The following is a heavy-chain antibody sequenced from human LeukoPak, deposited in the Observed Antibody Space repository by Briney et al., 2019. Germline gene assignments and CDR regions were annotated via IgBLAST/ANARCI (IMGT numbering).Heavy chain of an antibody. CDR1: GYSISSGSY. J-gene: IGHJ5*02. CDR3: ARPTARLGWFDP. Sequence: PSETLSLTCTVSGYSISSGSYWGWIRQPPGKGLEWVGSIYHSGSTYHNPSLKSRVTIPVDTSKNQFSLKLRSVTAADTAVYYCARPTARLGWFDPWGQGTLVTVSS. D-gene: IGHD6-6*01. V-gene: IGHV4-38-2*02. CDR2: IYHSGST.